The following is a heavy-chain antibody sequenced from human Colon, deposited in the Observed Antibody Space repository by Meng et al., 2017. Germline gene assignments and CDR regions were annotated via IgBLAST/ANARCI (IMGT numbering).Heavy chain of an antibody. V-gene: IGHV4-59*01. D-gene: IGHD6-19*01. CDR2: IYYSATT. J-gene: IGHJ4*02. CDR1: GGSISSYY. Sequence: SETLSLPCTVSGGSISSYYWSWIRQPPGKGLEWIGYIYYSATTNYNPSLKSRVTISVDSSNNQFSLKLSSVTAADTAVYYCARDNDGWSPFDYWGQGTLVTVSS. CDR3: ARDNDGWSPFDY.